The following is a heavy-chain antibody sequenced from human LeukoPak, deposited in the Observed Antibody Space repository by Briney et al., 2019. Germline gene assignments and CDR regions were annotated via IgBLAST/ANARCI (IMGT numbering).Heavy chain of an antibody. CDR2: IIPIFGTA. D-gene: IGHD3-3*01. V-gene: IGHV1-69*13. J-gene: IGHJ5*02. Sequence: SVKVSCKASGGTFSSYAISWERQAPGQGLEWMGGIIPIFGTANYAQKFQGRVTITADESTSTAYMELSSLRSEDTAVYYCASNYDFWSGQTSNWFDPWGQGTLVTVSS. CDR1: GGTFSSYA. CDR3: ASNYDFWSGQTSNWFDP.